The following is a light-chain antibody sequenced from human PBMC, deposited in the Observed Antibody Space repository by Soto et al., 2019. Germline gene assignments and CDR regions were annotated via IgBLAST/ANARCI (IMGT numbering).Light chain of an antibody. CDR2: GAS. J-gene: IGKJ4*01. V-gene: IGKV3-20*01. Sequence: EIVLTQSPGTLSLSPGERATLSCRASQSVSNNYLAWYQQKPGQAPRLLIYGASNRATGIPARFSGSGSGTEFTLTISSLQPDDFATYYCQQPSLTFGGGTKVDIK. CDR1: QSVSNNY. CDR3: QQPSLT.